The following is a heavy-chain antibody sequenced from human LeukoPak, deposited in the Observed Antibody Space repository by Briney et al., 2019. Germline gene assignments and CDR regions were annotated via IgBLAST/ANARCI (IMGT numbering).Heavy chain of an antibody. Sequence: GGSLRLSCAASGFTVSSNYMSWVRQAPGKGLEWVSVIYSGGSTYYADSVKGRFTISRDNSKNTLYLQMNSLRAEDTAVYYCARFHDYYDAFDIWGQGTMVTVSS. D-gene: IGHD4-11*01. CDR2: IYSGGST. CDR1: GFTVSSNY. V-gene: IGHV3-66*01. J-gene: IGHJ3*02. CDR3: ARFHDYYDAFDI.